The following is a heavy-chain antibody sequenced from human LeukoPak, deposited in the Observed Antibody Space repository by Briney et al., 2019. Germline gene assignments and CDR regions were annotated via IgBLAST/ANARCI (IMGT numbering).Heavy chain of an antibody. J-gene: IGHJ6*02. Sequence: GGSLRLSCAASGFTFSSYWMSWVRQAPGKGLEWVANIKKDGSEKYYVDSVKGRFTISRDNAKNSLYLQMNSLRAEDTAVYYCAREQGYYYYYYGMDVWGQATTVTVSS. V-gene: IGHV3-7*03. CDR2: IKKDGSEK. CDR1: GFTFSSYW. CDR3: AREQGYYYYYYGMDV.